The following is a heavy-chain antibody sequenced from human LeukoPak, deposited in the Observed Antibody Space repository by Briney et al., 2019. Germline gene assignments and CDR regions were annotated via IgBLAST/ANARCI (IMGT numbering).Heavy chain of an antibody. CDR3: ARSLLWFGELSSNWFDP. V-gene: IGHV4-59*01. Sequence: SETLSLTCTVSGGSISSYYWSWIRQPPGEGLEWIGYIYYSGSTNYNPSLKSRVTISVDTSKNQFSLKLSSVTAADTAVYYCARSLLWFGELSSNWFDPWGQGTLVTVSS. CDR1: GGSISSYY. CDR2: IYYSGST. D-gene: IGHD3-10*01. J-gene: IGHJ5*02.